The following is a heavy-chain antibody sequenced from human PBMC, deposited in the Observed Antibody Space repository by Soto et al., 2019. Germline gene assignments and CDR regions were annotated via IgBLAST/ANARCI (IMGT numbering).Heavy chain of an antibody. CDR1: GFTLSGSA. D-gene: IGHD3-16*01. Sequence: EVQLLESGGGMVQPGGSLRLSCAASGFTLSGSAMGWVRQAPGKGLEWISVISGSGDNILYADSVKGRFTTTRDNSKNTLYLQMNRLSGEDTAVYFCAEGAIPVEDDYDYWGKGTLVTVSS. CDR3: AEGAIPVEDDYDY. V-gene: IGHV3-23*01. J-gene: IGHJ4*02. CDR2: ISGSGDNI.